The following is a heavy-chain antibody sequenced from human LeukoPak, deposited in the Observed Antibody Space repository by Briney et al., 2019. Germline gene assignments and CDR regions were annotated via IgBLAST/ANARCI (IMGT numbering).Heavy chain of an antibody. CDR3: ARDGVGGAFDI. CDR1: GFTFSSYS. V-gene: IGHV3-48*04. Sequence: PGGSLRLSCAASGFTFSSYSMNWVRQAPGKGLEWVSYISSSSSTIYYADSVKGRFTISRDNAKNSLYLQMNSLRAEDTAVYYCARDGVGGAFDIWGQGTMVTVSS. CDR2: ISSSSSTI. D-gene: IGHD3-3*01. J-gene: IGHJ3*02.